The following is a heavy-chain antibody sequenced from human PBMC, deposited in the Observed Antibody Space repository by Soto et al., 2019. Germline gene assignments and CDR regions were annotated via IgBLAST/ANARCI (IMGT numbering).Heavy chain of an antibody. CDR2: IIPIFGPA. Sequence: ASVKVSCKASGGTFSSHSINWVRQAPGQGREWMGGIIPIFGPANFAKNFQGRVTITADESTTTAYMERSSLTSEDTAVYYCATGSFTSTGGRIGYHYNAMDVWGQGTTVTVSS. CDR3: ATGSFTSTGGRIGYHYNAMDV. D-gene: IGHD1-1*01. CDR1: GGTFSSHS. V-gene: IGHV1-69*13. J-gene: IGHJ6*02.